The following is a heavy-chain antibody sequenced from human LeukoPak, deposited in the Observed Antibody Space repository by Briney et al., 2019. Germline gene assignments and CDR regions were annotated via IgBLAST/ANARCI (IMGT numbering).Heavy chain of an antibody. D-gene: IGHD3-22*01. Sequence: GGSLRLSCAASGFTFSDYYMSWIRQAPGKGLEWVSYISSSGSTIYYADSVKGRFTISRDNAKNSLYLQMNRLRAEDTAVYYCARDAPTYYYDSSGYYVPLDYWGQGTLVTVSS. V-gene: IGHV3-11*01. CDR3: ARDAPTYYYDSSGYYVPLDY. CDR2: ISSSGSTI. J-gene: IGHJ4*02. CDR1: GFTFSDYY.